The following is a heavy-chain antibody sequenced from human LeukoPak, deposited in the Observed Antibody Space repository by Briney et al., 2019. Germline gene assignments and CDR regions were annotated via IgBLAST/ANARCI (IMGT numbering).Heavy chain of an antibody. J-gene: IGHJ4*02. CDR1: GGSFSGYY. D-gene: IGHD3-22*01. CDR3: ARLPYYYDSSGYYYHYFDY. CDR2: IYYSGST. V-gene: IGHV4-59*08. Sequence: PSETLSLTCAVYGGSFSGYYWSWIRQSPGKGLEWIGYIYYSGSTNYNPSLKSRVTISVDTSKNQFSLKLSSVTAADTAVYYCARLPYYYDSSGYYYHYFDYWGQGTLVTVSS.